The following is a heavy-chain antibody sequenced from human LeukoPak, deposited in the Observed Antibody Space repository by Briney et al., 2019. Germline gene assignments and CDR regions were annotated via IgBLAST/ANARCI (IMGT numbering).Heavy chain of an antibody. CDR2: IYYSGST. V-gene: IGHV4-31*11. D-gene: IGHD1-7*01. Sequence: SETLSLTCAVYGGSFSGYYWSWIRQHPGKGLEWIGYIYYSGSTYYNPSLKSRVTISVDTSKNQFSLKLSSVTAADTAVYYCARDRITGTTDYWGQGTLVTVSS. CDR1: GGSFSGYY. J-gene: IGHJ4*02. CDR3: ARDRITGTTDY.